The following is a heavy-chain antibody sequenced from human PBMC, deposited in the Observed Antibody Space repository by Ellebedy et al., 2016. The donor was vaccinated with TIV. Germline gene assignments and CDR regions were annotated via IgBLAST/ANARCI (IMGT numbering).Heavy chain of an antibody. CDR2: IGDDAVAT. Sequence: GESLKISCAASGFTFSSFAMSWVRQAPGIGLEWVSAIGDDAVATHYADSVNGRFTISRDNFGNMLYLQMNSLGAEDTAVYYCAREGGTYYSAHFDQWGQGTPVTVSS. CDR3: AREGGTYYSAHFDQ. V-gene: IGHV3-23*01. J-gene: IGHJ4*02. D-gene: IGHD1-26*01. CDR1: GFTFSSFA.